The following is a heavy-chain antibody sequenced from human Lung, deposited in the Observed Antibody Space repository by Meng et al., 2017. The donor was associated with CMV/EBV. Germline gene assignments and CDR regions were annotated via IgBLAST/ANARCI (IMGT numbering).Heavy chain of an antibody. CDR1: GFTFSNYA. J-gene: IGHJ4*02. V-gene: IGHV3-30-3*01. D-gene: IGHD2-21*01. CDR3: ATGDLVVMIAIPLDY. Sequence: GGSLRLSCAASGFTFSNYAMHWVRQAPGKGLEWVAVISYDGSNKYYADSVKGRFTISRDDSKNTLYLQMNSLRAEDTAVYYCATGDLVVMIAIPLDYWGPGKLVHVSS. CDR2: ISYDGSNK.